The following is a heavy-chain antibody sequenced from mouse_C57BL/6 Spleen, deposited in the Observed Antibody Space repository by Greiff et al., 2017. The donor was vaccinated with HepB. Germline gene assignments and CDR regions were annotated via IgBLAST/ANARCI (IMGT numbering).Heavy chain of an antibody. CDR1: GYTFTEYT. D-gene: IGHD2-4*01. CDR2: FYPGSGSI. J-gene: IGHJ4*01. Sequence: QVQLQHSGAELVKPGASVKLSCKASGYTFTEYTIHWVKQRSGQGLEWIGWFYPGSGSIKYNEKFKDKATLTADKSSSTVYMELSRLTSEDSAVYFCARHEGYDFPYYYAMDYWGQGTSVTVSS. CDR3: ARHEGYDFPYYYAMDY. V-gene: IGHV1-62-2*01.